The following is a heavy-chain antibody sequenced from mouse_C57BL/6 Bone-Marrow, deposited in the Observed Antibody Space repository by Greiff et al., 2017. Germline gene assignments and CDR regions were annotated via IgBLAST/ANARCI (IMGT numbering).Heavy chain of an antibody. V-gene: IGHV5-4*01. CDR2: ISDGGSYT. D-gene: IGHD2-10*01. Sequence: EVQVVESGGGLVKPGGSLKLSCAASGFTFSSYAMSWVRQTPEKRLEWVATISDGGSYTYYPDIVKGRFTISRDNTKNNLYLQMSHLKSEDTSMYYCARGHCLLWDYGGQGTTLTVSS. CDR1: GFTFSSYA. J-gene: IGHJ2*01. CDR3: ARGHCLLWDY.